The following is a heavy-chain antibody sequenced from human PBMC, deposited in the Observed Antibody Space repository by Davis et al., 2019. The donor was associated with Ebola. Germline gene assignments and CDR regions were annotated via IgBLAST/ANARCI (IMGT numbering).Heavy chain of an antibody. D-gene: IGHD5-12*01. CDR3: ASLAVRLLDY. V-gene: IGHV3-30-3*01. Sequence: GGSLRLSCAASGFTFSSYAMHWVRQAPGKGLEWVAVISYDGSNKYYADSVKGRFTISRDNAKNTLYLQMNSLRAEDSAVYYCASLAVRLLDYWGQGTLVTVSS. J-gene: IGHJ4*02. CDR2: ISYDGSNK. CDR1: GFTFSSYA.